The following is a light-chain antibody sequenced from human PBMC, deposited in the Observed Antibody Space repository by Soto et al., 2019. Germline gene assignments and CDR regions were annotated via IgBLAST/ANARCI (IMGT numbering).Light chain of an antibody. CDR3: SSYTSSYTYV. CDR2: DVS. J-gene: IGLJ1*01. V-gene: IGLV2-14*03. Sequence: SAVSHAGSECGFPWPPDHNSYAGTSSYVGGYNFVSWYQQHPGKAPQLMIYDVSSRPSGVFNRFSGSKSGNTASLTISGLQAEDEANYYCSSYTSSYTYVVGIGTKVT. CDR1: SSYVGGYNF.